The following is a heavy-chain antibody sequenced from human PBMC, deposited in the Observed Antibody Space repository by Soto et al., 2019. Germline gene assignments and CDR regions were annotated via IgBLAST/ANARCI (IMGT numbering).Heavy chain of an antibody. D-gene: IGHD3-22*01. CDR2: SIPIFGTA. CDR1: GGTFSSYA. CDR3: ARGGYYDSSGYWGYYYYGMDV. Sequence: QVQLVQSGAEVKKPGSSVKVSCKASGGTFSSYAIIWVRQAPGQGLEWMGGSIPIFGTANYAQKFQGRVTITAYDSTSTAYMELSSLRSEDTAVYYWARGGYYDSSGYWGYYYYGMDVWGQGTTVTVSS. J-gene: IGHJ6*02. V-gene: IGHV1-69*01.